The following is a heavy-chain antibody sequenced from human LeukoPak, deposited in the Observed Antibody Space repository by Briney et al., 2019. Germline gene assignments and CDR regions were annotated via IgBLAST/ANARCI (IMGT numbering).Heavy chain of an antibody. CDR3: ARSPPNNYFDY. V-gene: IGHV3-30-3*01. J-gene: IGHJ4*02. CDR2: ISYDGSNK. CDR1: GFTFGSYA. Sequence: GRSLGLSCAASGFTFGSYAMHWVRQAPGKGLEWVAVISYDGSNKYYADSVKGRFTISRDNSKNTLYLQMNSLRAEDTAVYYCARSPPNNYFDYWGQGTLVTVSS.